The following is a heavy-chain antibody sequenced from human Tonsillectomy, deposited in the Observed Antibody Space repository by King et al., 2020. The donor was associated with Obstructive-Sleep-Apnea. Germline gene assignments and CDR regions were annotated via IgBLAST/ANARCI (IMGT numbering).Heavy chain of an antibody. CDR2: SYYSGST. Sequence: QLQESGPGLVKPSETLSLTCTVSGGSISSYYWSWIRQPPGKGLDRIGDSYYSGSTNYNPSLKSRVTISEDTSKNHLSPKLSSVTAADTAVYYCARQRATGWEGYGDYAAHFDCWGQGTLVTVSS. CDR3: ARQRATGWEGYGDYAAHFDC. D-gene: IGHD4-17*01. CDR1: GGSISSYY. V-gene: IGHV4-59*08. J-gene: IGHJ4*02.